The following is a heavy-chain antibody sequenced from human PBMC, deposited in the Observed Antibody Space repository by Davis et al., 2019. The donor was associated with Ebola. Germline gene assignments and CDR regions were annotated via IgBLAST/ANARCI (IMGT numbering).Heavy chain of an antibody. J-gene: IGHJ5*02. D-gene: IGHD3-3*01. Sequence: GESLKISCAASGFTFSSYGMHWVRQTPGKGLEWVAVISYDGSNKYYADSVKGRFTISRDNAKNSLYLQMNSLRAEDTAVYYCARESLGIFGVVIPNWFDPWGQGTLVTVSS. CDR2: ISYDGSNK. CDR1: GFTFSSYG. V-gene: IGHV3-30*03. CDR3: ARESLGIFGVVIPNWFDP.